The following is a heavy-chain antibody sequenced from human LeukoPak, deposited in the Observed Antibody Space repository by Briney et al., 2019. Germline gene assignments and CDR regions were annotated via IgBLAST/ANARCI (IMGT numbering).Heavy chain of an antibody. Sequence: SETLSLTCTVSGGSVSNTNYYWGWVRQRPGKGLEWVGSIFYSGTTNYNPSLGSRATISVDSAKNQFSLKLKSVTAADTAVYYCARQVTYGYAYGYYFDFWGQGALVTVSS. D-gene: IGHD5-18*01. CDR3: ARQVTYGYAYGYYFDF. CDR1: GGSVSNTNYY. CDR2: IFYSGTT. J-gene: IGHJ4*02. V-gene: IGHV4-39*01.